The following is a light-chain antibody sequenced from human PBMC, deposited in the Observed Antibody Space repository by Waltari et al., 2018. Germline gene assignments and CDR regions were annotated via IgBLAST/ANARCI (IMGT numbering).Light chain of an antibody. CDR3: AVWDDSLSAWV. CDR2: RNN. CDR1: SPNFGSPD. V-gene: IGLV1-47*01. Sequence: QSVLTQPPSASGTPGQRVTISCSGRSPNFGSPDVFWYQQPPGTAPKLLSYRNNQRPSGVPDRFSGSKSGTSASLAISGLRSEDEADYHCAVWDDSLSAWVFGGGTKLTVL. J-gene: IGLJ3*02.